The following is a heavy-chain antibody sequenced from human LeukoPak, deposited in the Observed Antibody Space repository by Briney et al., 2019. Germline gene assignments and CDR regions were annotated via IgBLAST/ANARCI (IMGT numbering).Heavy chain of an antibody. D-gene: IGHD3-22*01. CDR3: ALASGYYFFPDY. V-gene: IGHV4-59*01. CDR2: IYYSGST. CDR1: GGSISSYY. Sequence: PSETLSFTCTVSGGSISSYYWSWIRQPPGKGLEWIGYIYYSGSTNYNPSLKSRVTISVDTSKNQFSLKLSSVTAADTAVYYCALASGYYFFPDYWGQGTLVTVSS. J-gene: IGHJ4*02.